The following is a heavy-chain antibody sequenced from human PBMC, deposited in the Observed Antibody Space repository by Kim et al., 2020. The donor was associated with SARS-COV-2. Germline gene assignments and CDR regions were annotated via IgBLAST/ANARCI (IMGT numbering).Heavy chain of an antibody. CDR3: ARRRIGSGSDENFDY. J-gene: IGHJ4*02. D-gene: IGHD3-10*01. CDR2: IYYTGST. CDR1: GGSINSNSYY. Sequence: SETLSLTCTVSGGSINSNSYYWGWIRQPPGKGLEWIGSIYYTGSTYYNPSLKSRVTISVDTSKNQFSLKLSSVTAADTAVYYCARRRIGSGSDENFDYWGQGTLVTVSS. V-gene: IGHV4-39*01.